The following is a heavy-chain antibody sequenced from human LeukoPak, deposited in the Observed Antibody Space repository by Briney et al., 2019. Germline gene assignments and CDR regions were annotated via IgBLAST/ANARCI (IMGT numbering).Heavy chain of an antibody. CDR3: ARDLATRSSYEFAY. J-gene: IGHJ4*02. D-gene: IGHD5-18*01. CDR2: IKRDGSEK. CDR1: GFSFSSYW. Sequence: GGSLRLSCAASGFSFSSYWMNWVRQAPGKGLEWVANIKRDGSEKYYVNSVKGRFNISRDNAKNSLYLQMNSLRAEDTAVYYCARDLATRSSYEFAYWGQGTLVTVSS. V-gene: IGHV3-7*04.